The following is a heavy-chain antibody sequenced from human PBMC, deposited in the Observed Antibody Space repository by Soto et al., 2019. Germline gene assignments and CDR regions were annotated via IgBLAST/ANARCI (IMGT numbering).Heavy chain of an antibody. CDR3: ARTGNTYYYDSSGYPFYYYGMDV. J-gene: IGHJ6*02. CDR1: GGSISSYY. V-gene: IGHV4-59*01. CDR2: IYYTGST. D-gene: IGHD3-22*01. Sequence: QVQLQESGPGLVKPSETLSLTCTVSGGSISSYYWSWIRQPPGKGLERMGYIYYTGSTNYIPSLKSRVTISADTSKIQFALKLSSVTAADTAVYYCARTGNTYYYDSSGYPFYYYGMDVWGQGPTVTVSS.